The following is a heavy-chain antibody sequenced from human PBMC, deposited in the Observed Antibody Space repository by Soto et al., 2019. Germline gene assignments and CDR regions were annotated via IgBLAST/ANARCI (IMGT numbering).Heavy chain of an antibody. CDR2: INPGNGNA. V-gene: IGHV1-3*01. CDR3: ASGYSGYDRKYNWFDP. D-gene: IGHD5-12*01. J-gene: IGHJ5*02. CDR1: GYTFTSYA. Sequence: EASVKVSCKASGYTFTSYAMRWARQDKGQRLEWMGWINPGNGNAKYAQKFQGRVTITADESTSTAYMELSSLRSEDTAVYYCASGYSGYDRKYNWFDPWGQGTLVTVSS.